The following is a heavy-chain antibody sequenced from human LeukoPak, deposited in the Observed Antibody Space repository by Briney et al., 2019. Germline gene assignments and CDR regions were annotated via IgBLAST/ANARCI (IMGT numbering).Heavy chain of an antibody. CDR2: INPNSGGT. CDR3: ARDSGMATNMIDY. CDR1: GYTFTGYY. J-gene: IGHJ4*02. D-gene: IGHD5-24*01. V-gene: IGHV1-2*02. Sequence: GASVKVSCKASGYTFTGYYMHWVRQAPGQGLEWMGWINPNSGGTNYAQKFQGRVTMTRDTSISTAYMELSRLRSDDTAVYYCARDSGMATNMIDYWGRGTLVTVSS.